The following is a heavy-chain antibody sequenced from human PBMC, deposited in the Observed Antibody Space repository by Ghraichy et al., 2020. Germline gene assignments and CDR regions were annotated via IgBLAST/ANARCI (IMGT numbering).Heavy chain of an antibody. J-gene: IGHJ5*02. D-gene: IGHD2/OR15-2a*01. V-gene: IGHV1-2*02. CDR2: INPNSGGT. CDR3: ARVYEGDRLSEVYP. CDR1: GYTFTGYY. Sequence: ASVKVSCKASGYTFTGYYMHWVRQAPGQGLEWMGWINPNSGGTNYAQKFQGRVTMTRDTSISTAYMELSRLRSDDTAVYYCARVYEGDRLSEVYPWGQGTLVTVSS.